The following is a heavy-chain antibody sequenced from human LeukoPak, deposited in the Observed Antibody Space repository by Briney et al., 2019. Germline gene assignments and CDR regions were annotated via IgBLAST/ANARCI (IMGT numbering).Heavy chain of an antibody. V-gene: IGHV4-39*07. CDR2: IYHSGST. Sequence: SETLSLTCTVSGGSISSSSYYWGWIRQPPGKGLEWIGEIYHSGSTNYNPSLKSRVTISVDKSKNQFSLKLSSVTAADTAVYYCARDGLTTVTTSDAFDIWGQGTMVTVSS. CDR1: GGSISSSSYY. J-gene: IGHJ3*02. CDR3: ARDGLTTVTTSDAFDI. D-gene: IGHD4-17*01.